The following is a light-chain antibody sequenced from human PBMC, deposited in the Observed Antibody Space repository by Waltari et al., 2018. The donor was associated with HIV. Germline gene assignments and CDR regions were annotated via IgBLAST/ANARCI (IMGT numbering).Light chain of an antibody. CDR2: DAF. CDR1: QSVSSY. V-gene: IGKV3-11*01. J-gene: IGKJ1*01. Sequence: EIVLTQSPATLSLSPGERATLSCRASQSVSSYLAWYQQKPGQAPRLLINDAFKRATGIPARFSGSGSGTDFTLTISSLEPEDFAVYYCQQRSNWPPWTFGQGTKVEIK. CDR3: QQRSNWPPWT.